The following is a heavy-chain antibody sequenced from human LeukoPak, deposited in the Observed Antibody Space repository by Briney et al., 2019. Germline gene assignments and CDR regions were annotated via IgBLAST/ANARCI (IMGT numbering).Heavy chain of an antibody. V-gene: IGHV4-4*07. D-gene: IGHD3-22*01. CDR1: GGSISSYY. CDR3: ARGKYYYDSSGYYGVDY. CDR2: IYTSGST. J-gene: IGHJ4*02. Sequence: SETLSLTCTVSGGSISSYYWSWIRQPAGKGLEWIGRIYTSGSTNYNPSLKSRVTMSVDTSKNQFSLKLSSVTAADTAVYYCARGKYYYDSSGYYGVDYWGQGTLVTVSS.